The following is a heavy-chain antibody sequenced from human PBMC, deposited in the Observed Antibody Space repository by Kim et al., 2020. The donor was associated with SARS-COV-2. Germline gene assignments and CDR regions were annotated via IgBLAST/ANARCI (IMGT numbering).Heavy chain of an antibody. J-gene: IGHJ4*02. CDR3: ACQYSSTFDY. V-gene: IGHV3-30*02. D-gene: IGHD6-13*01. CDR2: NK. Sequence: NKYYADYVKGRFTIARDNSKNTLYLQMNSLRAEDTAVYYSACQYSSTFDYWGQGTLVTVSS.